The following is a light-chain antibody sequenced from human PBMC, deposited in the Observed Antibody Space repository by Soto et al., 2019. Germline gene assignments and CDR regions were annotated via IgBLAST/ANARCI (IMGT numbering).Light chain of an antibody. CDR2: DAS. V-gene: IGKV3-11*01. Sequence: EVVLTQSPATLSLSPGERATLSCRASQSVSTYLAWYQQKAGQAPRLLIYDASNRATGIPARFSGSGSGTDFTLTISSLEPEDSAVYYCQQRSNWATFGQGTRLEIK. CDR3: QQRSNWAT. J-gene: IGKJ5*01. CDR1: QSVSTY.